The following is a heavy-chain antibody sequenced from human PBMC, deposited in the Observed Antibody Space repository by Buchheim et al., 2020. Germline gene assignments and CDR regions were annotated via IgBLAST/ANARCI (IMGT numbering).Heavy chain of an antibody. CDR2: ISYDGSNK. CDR1: GFTFSSYG. J-gene: IGHJ6*02. CDR3: AKDRTRRFYFDYYYGMDV. Sequence: QVQLVESGGGMVQPGRSLRLSCAASGFTFSSYGMHWVRQAPGKGLEWVAVISYDGSNKYYADSVKGRFTISRDNSKNTLYLQMNSLRAEDTAVYYCAKDRTRRFYFDYYYGMDVWGQGTT. V-gene: IGHV3-30*18. D-gene: IGHD3-3*01.